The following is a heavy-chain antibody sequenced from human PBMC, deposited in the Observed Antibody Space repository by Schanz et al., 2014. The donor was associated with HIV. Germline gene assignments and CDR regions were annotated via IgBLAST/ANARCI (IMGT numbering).Heavy chain of an antibody. CDR3: ARDAARYFDWSYYFDF. CDR2: VKQDGSDK. D-gene: IGHD3-9*01. CDR1: GFTFSSYS. Sequence: EVQLVESGGGLVKPGGSLRLSCAASGFTFSSYSMNWVRQAPGKGLEWVANVKQDGSDKYYVESVKGRFTISRDNAKNSLYLQMNSLRAEDTAVYYCARDAARYFDWSYYFDFWGQGTLVTVSS. V-gene: IGHV3-7*01. J-gene: IGHJ4*02.